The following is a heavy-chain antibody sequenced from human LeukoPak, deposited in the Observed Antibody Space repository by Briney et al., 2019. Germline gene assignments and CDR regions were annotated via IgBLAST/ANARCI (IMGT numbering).Heavy chain of an antibody. CDR2: IRYDGSNK. Sequence: GGSLRLSCAASGFTFSSYGMHWVRQAPGKGLEWVAFIRYDGSNKYYADSVKGRFTISRDNSKNTLYPQMNSLRAEDTAVYYCAKDGVRRLYSSGRYDDYWGQGNLVTVSS. CDR1: GFTFSSYG. D-gene: IGHD6-19*01. J-gene: IGHJ4*02. V-gene: IGHV3-30*02. CDR3: AKDGVRRLYSSGRYDDY.